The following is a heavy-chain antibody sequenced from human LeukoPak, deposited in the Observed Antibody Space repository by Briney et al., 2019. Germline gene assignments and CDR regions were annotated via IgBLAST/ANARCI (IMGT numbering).Heavy chain of an antibody. Sequence: ASVKVSCKASGYTFTSYAMNWVRQAPGQGLEWMGVISPSGGSTTYAQKFQGRVTLTRDMSTSTDYLELSSLRSEDTAVYYCARDNSVRDEAWWFNHWGQGTLVTVSS. D-gene: IGHD5-24*01. V-gene: IGHV1-46*01. CDR1: GYTFTSYA. CDR2: ISPSGGST. J-gene: IGHJ5*02. CDR3: ARDNSVRDEAWWFNH.